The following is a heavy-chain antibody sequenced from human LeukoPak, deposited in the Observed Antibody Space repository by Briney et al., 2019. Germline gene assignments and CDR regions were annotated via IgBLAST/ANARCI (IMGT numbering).Heavy chain of an antibody. CDR2: ISSRDSTI. Sequence: GTLTLSCAASGFTFSSYEMNWVRQAPGQGLEGVSYISSRDSTISYEDSVKGRFTISSDDTTNKLYLQMLSFVAADAADYYSAKDTRGGVSGTHYSDYWGQGYLVTVSS. CDR1: GFTFSSYE. V-gene: IGHV3-48*03. CDR3: AKDTRGGVSGTHYSDY. J-gene: IGHJ4*02. D-gene: IGHD1-26*01.